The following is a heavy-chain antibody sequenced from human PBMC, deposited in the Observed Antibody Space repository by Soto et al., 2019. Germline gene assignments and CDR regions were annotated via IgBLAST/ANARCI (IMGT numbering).Heavy chain of an antibody. CDR3: ARDFFDSSDYTTNWFDP. Sequence: PSETLSLTCAVSGGSISSYYWSWIRQPPGKGLGWIGYIYYSGSTNYNPSFKSRVTISVDTSKNQFSLKLASVTAADTAVYYCARDFFDSSDYTTNWFDPWGQGTLVSVSS. V-gene: IGHV4-59*08. CDR1: GGSISSYY. CDR2: IYYSGST. J-gene: IGHJ5*02. D-gene: IGHD3-22*01.